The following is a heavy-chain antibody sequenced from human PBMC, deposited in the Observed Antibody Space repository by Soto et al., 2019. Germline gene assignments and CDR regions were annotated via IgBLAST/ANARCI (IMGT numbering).Heavy chain of an antibody. CDR3: ASIAAAQENWFDP. CDR2: IYYSGST. D-gene: IGHD6-13*01. Sequence: ASETLSLTCTVTGGSVSSGSYYWSWIRQPPGKGLEWIGYIYYSGSTNYNPSLKSRVTISVDTSKNQFSLKLSSVTAADTAVYYCASIAAAQENWFDPWGQGTLVTVS. V-gene: IGHV4-61*01. CDR1: GGSVSSGSYY. J-gene: IGHJ5*02.